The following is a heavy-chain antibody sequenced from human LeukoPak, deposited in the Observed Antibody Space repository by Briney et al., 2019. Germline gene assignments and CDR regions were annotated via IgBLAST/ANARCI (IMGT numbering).Heavy chain of an antibody. D-gene: IGHD3-10*01. CDR1: GYTFTSYD. CDR3: ARGHSYYYGSGSYRGWFDP. J-gene: IGHJ5*02. CDR2: INPNSGNT. Sequence: ASVKVSCKASGYTFTSYDINWVRQATGQGLEWMGCINPNSGNTGYAQKFQGRVTMTRNTSISTAYMELSSLRSEDTAVYYCARGHSYYYGSGSYRGWFDPWGQGTLVTVSS. V-gene: IGHV1-8*01.